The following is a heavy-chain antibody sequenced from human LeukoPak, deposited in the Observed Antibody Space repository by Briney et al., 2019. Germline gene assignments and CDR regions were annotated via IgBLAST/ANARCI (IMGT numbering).Heavy chain of an antibody. V-gene: IGHV3-53*01. CDR2: IYSGGST. J-gene: IGHJ4*02. CDR3: ARDGHECFDY. D-gene: IGHD3-3*01. CDR1: GFTVRSNY. Sequence: GGSLTLSWEASGFTVRSNYMSWVRQAPGKELEWVSVIYSGGSTYYADSVKGRFTISRDNSKNTLYLQMNSLRAEDTAVYYCARDGHECFDYWGQGTLVTVSS.